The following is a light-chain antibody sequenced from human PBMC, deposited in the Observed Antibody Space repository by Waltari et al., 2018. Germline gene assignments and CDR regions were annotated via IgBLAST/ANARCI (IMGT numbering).Light chain of an antibody. CDR2: GY. Sequence: QSALTQEASVSGTVGQKVTLSCIGNNNNVGSYAVRWYQQLSHGAPKTVMFGYFLPAGIPDRFSGSKSGTTASLTISGLQPEDEADYYCSTWDYSLRAWVFGGGTILTVL. CDR3: STWDYSLRAWV. J-gene: IGLJ3*02. CDR1: NNNVGSYA. V-gene: IGLV1-36*01.